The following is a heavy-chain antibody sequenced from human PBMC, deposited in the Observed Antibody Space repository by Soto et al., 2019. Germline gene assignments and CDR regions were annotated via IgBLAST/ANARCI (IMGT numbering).Heavy chain of an antibody. J-gene: IGHJ3*02. Sequence: ASVKVSCKASGYTFTSYGISWVRQAPGQVLEWMGRISAYNGKANYAQKFQGRVTITTDKSTSTAYMELSSLRSEDTAVYYCARPSGIGAFDIWGQGTMVTVSS. CDR2: ISAYNGKA. V-gene: IGHV1-18*01. CDR1: GYTFTSYG. D-gene: IGHD6-13*01. CDR3: ARPSGIGAFDI.